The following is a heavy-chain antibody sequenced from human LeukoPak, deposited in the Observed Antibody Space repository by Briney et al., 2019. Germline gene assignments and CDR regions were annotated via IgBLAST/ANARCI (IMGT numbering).Heavy chain of an antibody. D-gene: IGHD3-16*01. CDR3: AREKVGGELRLSY. J-gene: IGHJ4*02. Sequence: ASVKVSCKASGGTFSSYAISWVRQAPGQGLEWMGGIIPIFGTANYAQKFQGRVTITADESTSTAYMELSSLRSEDTAVFYCAREKVGGELRLSYWGQGTLVTVSS. CDR1: GGTFSSYA. CDR2: IIPIFGTA. V-gene: IGHV1-69*13.